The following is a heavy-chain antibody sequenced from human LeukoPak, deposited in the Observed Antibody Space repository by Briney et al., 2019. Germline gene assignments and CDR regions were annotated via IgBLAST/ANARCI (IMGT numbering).Heavy chain of an antibody. D-gene: IGHD3-3*01. J-gene: IGHJ4*02. CDR1: GFTFSSYW. CDR3: ARQGNYDFWSGGWDY. CDR2: IKQDGSEK. V-gene: IGHV3-7*01. Sequence: GGSLRLSCAASGFTFSSYWMSWVRQAPGKGLEWVANIKQDGSEKYYVDSVKGRFTISRDNAKNSLYLQMNSLRAEDTAVYYCARQGNYDFWSGGWDYWGQGTLVTVSS.